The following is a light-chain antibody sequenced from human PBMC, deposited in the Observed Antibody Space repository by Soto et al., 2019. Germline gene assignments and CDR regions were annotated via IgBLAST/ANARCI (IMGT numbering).Light chain of an antibody. J-gene: IGLJ1*01. V-gene: IGLV1-44*01. CDR1: NSNIGSNK. CDR2: TSN. Sequence: VLTQPPSASGTPGQRVTISCSGSNSNIGSNKVSWYQQLPGTAPKLLIYTSNQRPSGVPDRFSGSKSGTSASLAISGLQSEDEADYYCATWDDTLHGYVFGAGTKVTVL. CDR3: ATWDDTLHGYV.